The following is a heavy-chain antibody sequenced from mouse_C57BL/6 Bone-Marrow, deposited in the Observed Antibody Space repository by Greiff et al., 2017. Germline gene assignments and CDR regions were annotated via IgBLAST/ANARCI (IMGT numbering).Heavy chain of an antibody. Sequence: DVKLQESVAELVRPGASVKLSCTASGFNIKNTYMHWVKQRPEQGLEWIGRIDPANGNTKYAPRFQGKATITADTSSNTAYLQLSSLTSEDTAIYYCASPSYYSNYDYYAMDYWGQGTSVTVSS. CDR1: GFNIKNTY. CDR2: IDPANGNT. V-gene: IGHV14-3*01. J-gene: IGHJ4*01. CDR3: ASPSYYSNYDYYAMDY. D-gene: IGHD2-5*01.